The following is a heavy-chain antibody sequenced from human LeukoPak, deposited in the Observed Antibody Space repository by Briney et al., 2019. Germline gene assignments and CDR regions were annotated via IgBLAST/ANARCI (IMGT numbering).Heavy chain of an antibody. CDR3: ASMYYYGSGSYYSYLDAFDI. CDR2: LYISGST. V-gene: IGHV4-4*07. Sequence: SETLSLTCTVSGGSLTNYYWTWIRHPAGKGLEWIGRLYISGSTNYNPSLKSRVTMSVDTSNNELSLKLTSVTAADTAVYYCASMYYYGSGSYYSYLDAFDIWGQGTMVTVSS. J-gene: IGHJ3*02. D-gene: IGHD3-10*01. CDR1: GGSLTNYY.